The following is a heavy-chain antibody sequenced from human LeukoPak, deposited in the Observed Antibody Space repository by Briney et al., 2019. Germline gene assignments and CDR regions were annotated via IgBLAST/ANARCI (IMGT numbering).Heavy chain of an antibody. J-gene: IGHJ4*02. CDR2: ISGSASST. Sequence: GGSLRLSCAASGFTFSNYAMNWVRQAPGKGLEWVSTISGSASSTYYADSVKGRFAISRDNSKNTLYLQMNSLRAEDSAVYYCAKDFGDYPDYWGQGTLVTVSS. D-gene: IGHD4-17*01. V-gene: IGHV3-23*01. CDR3: AKDFGDYPDY. CDR1: GFTFSNYA.